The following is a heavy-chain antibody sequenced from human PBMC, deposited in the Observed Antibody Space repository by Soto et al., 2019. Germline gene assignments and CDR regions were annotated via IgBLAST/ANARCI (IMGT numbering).Heavy chain of an antibody. CDR1: GGSFSGYY. Sequence: SETLSLTCAVYGGSFSGYYWSWIRQPPGKGLEWIGEINHSGSTNYNPSLKSRVTISVDTSKNQFSLKLSSVTAADTAVYYCARALRLRATPSDYYYYMDVWGKGTTVTVSS. D-gene: IGHD3-16*01. J-gene: IGHJ6*03. CDR3: ARALRLRATPSDYYYYMDV. CDR2: INHSGST. V-gene: IGHV4-34*01.